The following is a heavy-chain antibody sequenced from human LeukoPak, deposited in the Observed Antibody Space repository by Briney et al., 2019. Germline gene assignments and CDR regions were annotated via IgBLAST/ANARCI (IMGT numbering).Heavy chain of an antibody. CDR1: GFAFNTYA. CDR2: IWHDGSHK. D-gene: IGHD3-10*01. CDR3: ASEIFGSGSYPDF. J-gene: IGHJ4*02. Sequence: RSGGSLRLSCAASGFAFNTYAMHWVRQAPGQGLEWVALIWHDGSHKFYSNSVRGQFTISRDNSKNTVSLQMNNLRPVDTAVYYCASEIFGSGSYPDFWGQGTLVTVSS. V-gene: IGHV3-33*01.